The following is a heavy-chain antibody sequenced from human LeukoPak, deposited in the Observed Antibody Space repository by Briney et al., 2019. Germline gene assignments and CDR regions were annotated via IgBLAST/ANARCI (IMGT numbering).Heavy chain of an antibody. Sequence: GGSLRLSCAASGSTFSSYAMSWVRQAPGKGLEWVSAISGSGGSTYYADSVKGRFTISRDNSKNTLYLQMNSLRAEDTAVYYCAFPPSGSYYYYGMDVWGQGTTVTVSS. V-gene: IGHV3-23*01. CDR3: AFPPSGSYYYYGMDV. J-gene: IGHJ6*02. D-gene: IGHD6-19*01. CDR1: GSTFSSYA. CDR2: ISGSGGST.